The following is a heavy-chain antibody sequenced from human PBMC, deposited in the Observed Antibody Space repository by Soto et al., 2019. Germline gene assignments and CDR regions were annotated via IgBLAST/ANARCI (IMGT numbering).Heavy chain of an antibody. J-gene: IGHJ6*02. CDR2: IYYSGST. V-gene: IGHV4-31*03. Sequence: QVQLQESGPGLVKPSQTLSLTCTVSGGSISSGGYYWSWIRQHPGKGLEWIGYIYYSGSTYYNPSLNSRVTISVDMSKNQFSLKLSCVTAADTAVYYCGRDSLKGADYYAPSVLGYYYAMDVWGQWPTVTVSS. CDR3: GRDSLKGADYYAPSVLGYYYAMDV. D-gene: IGHD3-10*01. CDR1: GGSISSGGYY.